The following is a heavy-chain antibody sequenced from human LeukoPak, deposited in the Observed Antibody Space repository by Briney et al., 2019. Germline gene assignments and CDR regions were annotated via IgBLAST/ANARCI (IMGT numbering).Heavy chain of an antibody. CDR2: IYTSGST. CDR1: GGSISSGSYY. V-gene: IGHV4-61*02. J-gene: IGHJ3*02. Sequence: SETLSLTCTVSGGSISSGSYYWSWIRQPAGKGLEWIGRIYTSGSTNYNPSLKSRVTMSVDTSKDQFSLKLSSVTAADTAVYYCARDRTIFGVGWAFDIWGQGTMVTVSS. CDR3: ARDRTIFGVGWAFDI. D-gene: IGHD3-3*01.